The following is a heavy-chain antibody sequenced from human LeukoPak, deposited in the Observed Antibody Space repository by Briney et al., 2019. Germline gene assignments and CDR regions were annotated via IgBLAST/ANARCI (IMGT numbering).Heavy chain of an antibody. J-gene: IGHJ4*02. Sequence: GSLRLSCAASGFTVSSNYMTWVRQPPGKGLEWIGNIYYTGSTYYNVSLNSRVTISIDTSKNLFSLRLNSMTAADTAVYYCAKSGGYGLIDKWGQGTLVTVSS. CDR3: AKSGGYGLIDK. CDR2: IYYTGST. V-gene: IGHV4-59*04. D-gene: IGHD1-26*01. CDR1: GFTVSSNY.